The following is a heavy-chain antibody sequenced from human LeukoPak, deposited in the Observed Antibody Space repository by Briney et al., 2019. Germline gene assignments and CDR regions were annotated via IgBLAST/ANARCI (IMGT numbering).Heavy chain of an antibody. CDR3: AKAPMTTGENYYYYYMDV. CDR2: IRYDGDNR. D-gene: IGHD4-17*01. J-gene: IGHJ6*03. V-gene: IGHV3-30*02. Sequence: GGSLRLSCAASGFTFSSYGMSWVRQAPGKGLEWVAFIRYDGDNRYYADSVKGRFTVSRDNSKNTLYLQMNSLRAEDTAVYYCAKAPMTTGENYYYYYMDVWGKGTTVTISS. CDR1: GFTFSSYG.